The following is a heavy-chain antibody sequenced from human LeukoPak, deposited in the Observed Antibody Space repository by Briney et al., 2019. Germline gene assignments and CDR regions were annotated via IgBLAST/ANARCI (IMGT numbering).Heavy chain of an antibody. V-gene: IGHV1-18*01. CDR2: ISVYNGNT. CDR3: ARSEAGALVDY. CDR1: GYTFTSYD. Sequence: GASVKVSCKASGYTFTSYDITWVRQAPGQGLEWMGWISVYNGNTKYAQKVEGRVTITTDTSTSTAYMELRSLRSDDTAVYYCARSEAGALVDYWGQGTLVTASS. J-gene: IGHJ4*02. D-gene: IGHD1-26*01.